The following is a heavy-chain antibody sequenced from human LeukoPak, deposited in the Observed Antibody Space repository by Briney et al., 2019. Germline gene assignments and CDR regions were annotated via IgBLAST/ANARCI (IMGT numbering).Heavy chain of an antibody. V-gene: IGHV3-33*01. J-gene: IGHJ4*02. CDR2: IWYDGSIK. CDR3: ARDLERLGIAAAQ. Sequence: PGRSLRLSCAASGFTFSSYGMHWVRQAPGKGLEWVAVIWYDGSIKYYADSVKGRFTISRDNSKNTLYLQMNSLRAEDTAVYYCARDLERLGIAAAQWGQGTLVTVSS. CDR1: GFTFSSYG. D-gene: IGHD6-13*01.